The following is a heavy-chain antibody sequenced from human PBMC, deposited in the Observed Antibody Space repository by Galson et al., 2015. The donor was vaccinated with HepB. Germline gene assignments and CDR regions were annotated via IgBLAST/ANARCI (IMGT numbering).Heavy chain of an antibody. CDR2: IYYSGST. D-gene: IGHD3-16*02. J-gene: IGHJ4*02. Sequence: WSWIRQPPGKGLEWIGYIYYSGSTNYNPSLKSRVTISVDTSKNQFSLKLSSVTAADTAVYYCARGNYVWGSYLFDYWGQGTLVTVSS. V-gene: IGHV4-59*01. CDR3: ARGNYVWGSYLFDY.